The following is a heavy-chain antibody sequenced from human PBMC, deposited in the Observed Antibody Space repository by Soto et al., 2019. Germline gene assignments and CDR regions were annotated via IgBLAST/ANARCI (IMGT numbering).Heavy chain of an antibody. CDR1: FSFSTYN. Sequence: QVQLVESGGGVVQPGRSLRLTCAGFSFSTYNVHWVRQAPGKGLGWVAVVSSDGNNKYYADSVKGRFTISRDNPKNTVYLQVNSLRGEDTARYYCARAGRTTCQTHSCYLSGMDVWGLGTGVSGSS. V-gene: IGHV3-30-3*01. CDR3: ARAGRTTCQTHSCYLSGMDV. J-gene: IGHJ6*01. CDR2: VSSDGNNK. D-gene: IGHD2-15*01.